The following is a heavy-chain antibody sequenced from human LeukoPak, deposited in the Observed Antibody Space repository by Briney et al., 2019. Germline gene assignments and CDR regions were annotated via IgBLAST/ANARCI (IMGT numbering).Heavy chain of an antibody. Sequence: SETLSLTCTVSGGSISSYYWSWIRQPAGKGLEWIGRIYTSGSTDYNPSLKSRVTISFDKSKNQFSLKLSSVTAADTAVYYCGRGIFVWGGNVGYYMDVWGKGTTVTVSS. J-gene: IGHJ6*03. D-gene: IGHD2-15*01. V-gene: IGHV4-4*07. CDR1: GGSISSYY. CDR3: GRGIFVWGGNVGYYMDV. CDR2: IYTSGST.